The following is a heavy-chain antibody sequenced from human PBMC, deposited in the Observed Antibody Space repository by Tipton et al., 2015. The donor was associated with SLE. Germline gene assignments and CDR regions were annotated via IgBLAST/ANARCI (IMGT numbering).Heavy chain of an antibody. Sequence: TLSLTCTVSRGSISSYYWSWIRQPPGQGLEWIGHVFYNGETNYNPSLKGRVTISVDTSKNQFSLKLSSVTAADTAVYYCTRDSWYFDLWGRATLVTVTS. CDR1: RGSISSYY. CDR2: VFYNGET. CDR3: TRDSWYFDL. J-gene: IGHJ2*01. V-gene: IGHV4-59*01.